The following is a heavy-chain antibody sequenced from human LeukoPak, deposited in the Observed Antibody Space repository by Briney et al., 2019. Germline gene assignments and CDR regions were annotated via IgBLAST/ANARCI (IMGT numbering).Heavy chain of an antibody. Sequence: ASVKVSCKASGYTFTGYYTHWVRQAPGQGLEWMGRINPNSGGTNYAQKFQGRVTMTRDTSISTAYMELSRLRSDDTAVYYCASLARENDAFDIWGQGTMVTVSS. CDR2: INPNSGGT. D-gene: IGHD1-26*01. CDR1: GYTFTGYY. J-gene: IGHJ3*02. CDR3: ASLARENDAFDI. V-gene: IGHV1-2*06.